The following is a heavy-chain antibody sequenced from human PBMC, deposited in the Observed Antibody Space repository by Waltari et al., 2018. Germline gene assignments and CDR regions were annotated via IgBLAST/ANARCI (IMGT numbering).Heavy chain of an antibody. Sequence: QVQLQESGPGLVKPSETLSLTCAVSGYSISSGYYWGWIRQPPGKGLEWIGSIYHSGSTYYNPSLKSRVTISVDTSKNQFSLKLSSVTAADMAVYYCARVAVAGMGVDYWGQGTLVTVSS. J-gene: IGHJ4*02. CDR3: ARVAVAGMGVDY. D-gene: IGHD6-19*01. V-gene: IGHV4-38-2*01. CDR2: IYHSGST. CDR1: GYSISSGYY.